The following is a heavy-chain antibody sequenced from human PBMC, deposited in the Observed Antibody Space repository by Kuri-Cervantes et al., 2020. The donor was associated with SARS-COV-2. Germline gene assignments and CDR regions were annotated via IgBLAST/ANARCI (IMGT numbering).Heavy chain of an antibody. D-gene: IGHD1-26*01. Sequence: SETLSLTCTVSGGSISSYYWSWIPQPPGKGLEWIAYFYHGDVTNYNPSLKSRVTISADTSKNQLSLKLHSVTAADTAVYFCARDNILYSGSGFDLWGQGTLVTVSS. J-gene: IGHJ4*02. CDR3: ARDNILYSGSGFDL. CDR1: GGSISSYY. V-gene: IGHV4-59*01. CDR2: FYHGDVT.